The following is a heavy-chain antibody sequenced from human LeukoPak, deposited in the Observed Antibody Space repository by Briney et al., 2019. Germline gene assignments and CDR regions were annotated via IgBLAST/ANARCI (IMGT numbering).Heavy chain of an antibody. CDR3: ARAAVTTSRYFQH. D-gene: IGHD4-17*01. V-gene: IGHV4-59*01. CDR2: IYNSGHT. J-gene: IGHJ1*01. Sequence: NPSETLSLTCTVSGGSISNYYWSWIRQPPGKGLEWIGYIYNSGHTNYNPSLKSRVTISEGTSKNQLSLKLSSVTAADTAVYYCARAAVTTSRYFQHWGQGTLVTVSS. CDR1: GGSISNYY.